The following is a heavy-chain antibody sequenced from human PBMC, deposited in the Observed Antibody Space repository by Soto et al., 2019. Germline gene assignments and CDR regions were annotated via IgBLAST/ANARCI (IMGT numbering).Heavy chain of an antibody. CDR3: AISFVTTHNLYGYMDV. V-gene: IGHV3-9*01. CDR1: GFAFRDFA. CDR2: ITWNGVAM. J-gene: IGHJ6*03. Sequence: EVQLVESGGTLVQPGRSLRLSCAASGFAFRDFAMHCVRQTTGKGLEWVSGITWNGVAMGYGDSVRGRFTISRDDAKKSLDRQMNSLRPEDTALYYCAISFVTTHNLYGYMDVWGKGTSVTVS. D-gene: IGHD4-17*01.